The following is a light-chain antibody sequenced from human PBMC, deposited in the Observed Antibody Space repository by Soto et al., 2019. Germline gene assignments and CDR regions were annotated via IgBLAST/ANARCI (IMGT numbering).Light chain of an antibody. V-gene: IGKV1-9*01. CDR2: AAS. J-gene: IGKJ5*01. Sequence: DIQLTQSPSFLSASVGDRVTITCRASQGISSYLAWYQQKPGKAPKLLIYAASTLQSGVPSRFSGSGSGTEFTLTISSLQPEDFATYYCQQLNSYPQITFGQGIRLEIK. CDR1: QGISSY. CDR3: QQLNSYPQIT.